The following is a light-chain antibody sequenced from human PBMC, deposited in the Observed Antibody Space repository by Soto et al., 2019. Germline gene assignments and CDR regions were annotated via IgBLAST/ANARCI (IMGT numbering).Light chain of an antibody. V-gene: IGLV1-51*02. CDR1: SSNIGKNY. CDR2: ETN. J-gene: IGLJ2*01. Sequence: QSVLTQPPSVSAASGQKVTISCSGGSSNIGKNYVSWYQQLPGTAPKLLIYETNKRPSGIPDRFSGSKSGTSATLGISGLETGDEAHYYCGTWDTSLNVVLFGGGTKLTV. CDR3: GTWDTSLNVVL.